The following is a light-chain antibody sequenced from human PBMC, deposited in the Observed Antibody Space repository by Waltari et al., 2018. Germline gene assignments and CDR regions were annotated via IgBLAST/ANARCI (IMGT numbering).Light chain of an antibody. V-gene: IGLV2-14*01. CDR2: EVS. CDR3: SSYTTSNAPGV. J-gene: IGLJ1*01. Sequence: QSALTQPASVPGSPGQSITISCTGTASDVGAYNFVSWYRQHPGQAPHLIIYEVSERPPGISDRFSGSKSDNTASLTISGLQADDEAVYYCSSYTTSNAPGVFGTGTKVTVL. CDR1: ASDVGAYNF.